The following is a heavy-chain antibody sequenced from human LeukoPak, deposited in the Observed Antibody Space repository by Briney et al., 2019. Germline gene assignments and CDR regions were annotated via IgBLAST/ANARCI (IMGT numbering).Heavy chain of an antibody. CDR3: ARRIVVVITPWDYGMDV. V-gene: IGHV3-48*01. J-gene: IGHJ6*02. D-gene: IGHD3-22*01. Sequence: PGGSLRLSCAASGFTFSSYSMNWVRQAPGKGLEWVSYISSSSSTIYYADSVKGRFTISRDNAKNSLYLQMNSLRAEDTAVYCCARRIVVVITPWDYGMDVWGQGTTVTVSS. CDR2: ISSSSSTI. CDR1: GFTFSSYS.